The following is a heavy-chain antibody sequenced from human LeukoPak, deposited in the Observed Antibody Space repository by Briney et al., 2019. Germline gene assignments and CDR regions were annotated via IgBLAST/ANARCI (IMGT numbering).Heavy chain of an antibody. J-gene: IGHJ4*02. V-gene: IGHV4-39*07. D-gene: IGHD3/OR15-3a*01. CDR1: GDSISSSMFY. CDR3: ARERVDCLRDGVFDY. CDR2: ILYSGST. Sequence: SETLSLTCTVSGDSISSSMFYWGWIRQSPGGGLEWIGNILYSGSTYYNPSLNSRVTISVDTSKNQFSLKLSSVTAADTAAYYCARERVDCLRDGVFDYWGQGALVTVSS.